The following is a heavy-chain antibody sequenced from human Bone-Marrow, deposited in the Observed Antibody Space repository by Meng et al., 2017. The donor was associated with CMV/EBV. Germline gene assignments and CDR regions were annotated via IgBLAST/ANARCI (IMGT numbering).Heavy chain of an antibody. V-gene: IGHV3-74*01. D-gene: IGHD2-2*02. J-gene: IGHJ5*02. CDR2: INSDGGSP. CDR1: SSNY. Sequence: SSNYMSWVRQAPGKGLEWVSRINSDGGSPSYADSVKGRFTISRDNAKNTLYLQMNSLRAEDTAVYYCAREVDCSSTSCYTGYGWFDPWGQGTLVTVSS. CDR3: AREVDCSSTSCYTGYGWFDP.